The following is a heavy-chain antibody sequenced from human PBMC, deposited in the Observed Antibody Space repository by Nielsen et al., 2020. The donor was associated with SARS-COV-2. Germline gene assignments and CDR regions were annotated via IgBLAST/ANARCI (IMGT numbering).Heavy chain of an antibody. V-gene: IGHV3-33*01. CDR1: GFTFSSYG. CDR2: IWYDRSNK. CDR3: AREVVVYVDY. D-gene: IGHD2-8*02. Sequence: GESLKISCAASGFTFSSYGMHWVRQAPGKGLEWVAVIWYDRSNKYYADSVKGRFTISRDNSKNTLYLQMNSLRAEDTAVYYCAREVVVYVDYWGQGTLVTVSS. J-gene: IGHJ4*02.